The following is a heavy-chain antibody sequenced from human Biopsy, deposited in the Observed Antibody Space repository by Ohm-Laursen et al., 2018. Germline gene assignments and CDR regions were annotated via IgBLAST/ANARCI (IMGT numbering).Heavy chain of an antibody. D-gene: IGHD1-26*01. Sequence: SSVKVSCKVSGGTFIKYAISWVRQAPGQGLEWMGGIIPMFGTANYAQMFQGRVTVSADESTSTSYMELSSLTTEDTAIYYCARGPHSGSHSCFDYWGRGTLVTVSS. CDR1: GGTFIKYA. V-gene: IGHV1-69*01. CDR3: ARGPHSGSHSCFDY. CDR2: IIPMFGTA. J-gene: IGHJ4*02.